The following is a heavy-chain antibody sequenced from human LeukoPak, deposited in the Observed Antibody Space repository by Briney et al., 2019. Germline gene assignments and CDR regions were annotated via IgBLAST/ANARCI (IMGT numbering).Heavy chain of an antibody. CDR3: AKGNYGDYPGWGLED. D-gene: IGHD4-17*01. Sequence: SGGSLRLSCAASGFTFSSYGMHWVRQAPGKGLEWVAFIRFDGSNQYYADSVKGRLTISRDNSKNTLYLQMNSLRAEDTAVYYCAKGNYGDYPGWGLEDWGQGTLVTVSS. CDR2: IRFDGSNQ. J-gene: IGHJ4*02. V-gene: IGHV3-30*02. CDR1: GFTFSSYG.